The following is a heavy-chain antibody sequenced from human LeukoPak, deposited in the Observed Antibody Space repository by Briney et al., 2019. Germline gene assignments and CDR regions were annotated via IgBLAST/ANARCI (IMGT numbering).Heavy chain of an antibody. CDR2: IYTSGST. D-gene: IGHD1/OR15-1a*01. CDR1: GGSISSYY. CDR3: ARDGDTYNWNTYGMGV. Sequence: SETLSLTCTVSGGSISSYYWSWIRQPAGKGLEWIGRIYTSGSTNYNPSLKSRVTMSVDTSKNQFSLKLSSVTAADTAVYYCARDGDTYNWNTYGMGVWGQGTTVTVSS. J-gene: IGHJ6*02. V-gene: IGHV4-4*07.